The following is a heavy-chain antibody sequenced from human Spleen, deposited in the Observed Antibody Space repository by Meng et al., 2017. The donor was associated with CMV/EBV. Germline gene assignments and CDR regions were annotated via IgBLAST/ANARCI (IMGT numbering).Heavy chain of an antibody. D-gene: IGHD1-26*01. CDR1: GYTFTSNG. Sequence: QVQMVQSGPEVKKPGAPVKLSCKASGYTFTSNGISWVRQAPGQGLEWMGWISGYNGNTKYAQKFQGRVTMTTDTSTSTAYMELSSLRSEDTAVYYCARTGSFAGTSFDYWGQGTLVTVSS. V-gene: IGHV1-18*01. CDR2: ISGYNGNT. J-gene: IGHJ4*02. CDR3: ARTGSFAGTSFDY.